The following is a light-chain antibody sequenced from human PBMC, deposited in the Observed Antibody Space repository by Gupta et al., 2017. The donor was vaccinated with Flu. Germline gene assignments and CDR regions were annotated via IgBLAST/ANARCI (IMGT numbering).Light chain of an antibody. CDR1: QSVLYSFNNKNY. J-gene: IGKJ1*01. CDR2: WAS. CDR3: QQYFTSPPT. V-gene: IGKV4-1*01. Sequence: NCNSSQSVLYSFNNKNYLAWYHQKPGQPPKLLIYWASTRESGVPDRFSGSGSGTDFTLPISSLQAEDVAVYYCQQYFTSPPTFGQGTKVEI.